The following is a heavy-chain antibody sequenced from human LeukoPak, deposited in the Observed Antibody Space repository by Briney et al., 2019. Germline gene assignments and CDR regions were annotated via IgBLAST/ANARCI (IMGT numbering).Heavy chain of an antibody. CDR3: AKLRYASGSSYFDY. V-gene: IGHV3-9*01. CDR1: GFTFDDYA. Sequence: GGSLRLSCAASGFTFDDYAMHWVRQAPGKGLEWVSGTSWNSGSIGYADSVKGRFTISRGNAKNSLYLQMNSLRAEDTALYYCAKLRYASGSSYFDYWGQGTLVTVSS. J-gene: IGHJ4*02. D-gene: IGHD3-10*01. CDR2: TSWNSGSI.